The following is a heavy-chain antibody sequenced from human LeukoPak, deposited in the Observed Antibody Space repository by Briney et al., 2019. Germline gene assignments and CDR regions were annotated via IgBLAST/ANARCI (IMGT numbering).Heavy chain of an antibody. CDR1: GFTFSSYR. CDR2: ISSSSSYI. D-gene: IGHD2-21*02. CDR3: APLPSAYCGGDCPTNFHY. Sequence: GGSLRLSCAASGFTFSSYRMNWVRQAPGKGLEWVSSISSSSSYIYYADSVKGRFTISRDNAKNSLYLQMNSLTAEDTAVYYCAPLPSAYCGGDCPTNFHYWGQGTLVTVSS. J-gene: IGHJ4*02. V-gene: IGHV3-21*01.